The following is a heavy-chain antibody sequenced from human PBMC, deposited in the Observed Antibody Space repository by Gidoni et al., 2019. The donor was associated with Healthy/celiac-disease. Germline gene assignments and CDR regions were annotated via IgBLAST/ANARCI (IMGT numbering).Heavy chain of an antibody. J-gene: IGHJ2*01. CDR1: GGTFSSYA. V-gene: IGHV1-69*06. CDR3: ARGGYYDSSGYYYGYWYFDL. CDR2: IIPSFGTA. Sequence: QVQLVQSGAEVKKPGSSVKVSCKASGGTFSSYAISWVRQAPGQGLEWMGGIIPSFGTANYAQKFQGRVTITADKSTSTAYMELSSLRSEDTAVYYCARGGYYDSSGYYYGYWYFDLWGRGTLVTVSS. D-gene: IGHD3-22*01.